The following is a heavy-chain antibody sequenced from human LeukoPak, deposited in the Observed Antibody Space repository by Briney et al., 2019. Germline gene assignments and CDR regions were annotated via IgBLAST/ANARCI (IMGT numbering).Heavy chain of an antibody. CDR2: ISGSGGST. J-gene: IGHJ4*02. V-gene: IGHV3-23*01. CDR1: GFTFSSYA. D-gene: IGHD3-16*01. Sequence: GGSLRLSCAASGFTFSSYAMSWVRQAPGKGLEWVSAISGSGGSTYYADSVKGRFTISRDNSKNTLYLQMNSLRAEDTAVYYGAKGYYGYVWGSYYFDYWGQGTLVTVSS. CDR3: AKGYYGYVWGSYYFDY.